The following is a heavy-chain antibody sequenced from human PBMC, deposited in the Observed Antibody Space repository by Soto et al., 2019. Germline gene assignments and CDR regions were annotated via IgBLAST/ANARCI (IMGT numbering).Heavy chain of an antibody. CDR3: ASGIPNGDYYYYYGMDV. J-gene: IGHJ6*02. Sequence: GGSLRLSCAASGFTFSSYAMHWVRQAPGKGLEWVAVISYDGSNKYYADSVKGRFTISRDNSKNTLYLQMNSLRAEDTAVYYCASGIPNGDYYYYYGMDVWGQGTTVTVSS. CDR2: ISYDGSNK. V-gene: IGHV3-30-3*01. D-gene: IGHD5-18*01. CDR1: GFTFSSYA.